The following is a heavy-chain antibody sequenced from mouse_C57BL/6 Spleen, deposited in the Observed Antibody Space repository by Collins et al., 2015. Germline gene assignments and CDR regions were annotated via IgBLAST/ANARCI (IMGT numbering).Heavy chain of an antibody. Sequence: DVQPQESGPGLVKPSQSLSLTCSVTGYSITSGYYWNWIRQFPGNKLEWMGYISYDGSNNYNPSLKNRISITRDTSKNQFFLKLNSVTTEDTATYYCARGDDYNYYAMDYWGQGTSVTVSS. V-gene: IGHV3-6*01. CDR2: ISYDGSN. J-gene: IGHJ4*01. CDR3: ARGDDYNYYAMDY. CDR1: GYSITSGYY. D-gene: IGHD2-4*01.